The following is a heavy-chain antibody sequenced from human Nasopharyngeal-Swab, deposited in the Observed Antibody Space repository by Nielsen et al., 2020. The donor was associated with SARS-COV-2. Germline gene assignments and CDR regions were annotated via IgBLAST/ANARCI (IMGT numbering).Heavy chain of an antibody. D-gene: IGHD4/OR15-4a*01. CDR1: GSSFSTYW. V-gene: IGHV5-51*01. J-gene: IGHJ4*02. Sequence: GESLKISCQGSGSSFSTYWIGWVRQMPGKGLEWVGIIYPGDSTTKYRPSFQGQVTISADKSISTAYLQWSSLKASDTAMYFCARLYGGYVDYWGQGTLVTVSS. CDR2: IYPGDSTT. CDR3: ARLYGGYVDY.